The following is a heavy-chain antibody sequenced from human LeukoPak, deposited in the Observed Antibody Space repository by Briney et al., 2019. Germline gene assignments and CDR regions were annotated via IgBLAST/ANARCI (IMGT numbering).Heavy chain of an antibody. V-gene: IGHV5-51*01. CDR1: GYSFTNYW. Sequence: RGGSLQISCRDSGYSFTNYWIGWVRQLPGKGLEWMGIIYPSDSDTRYSPSFQGQVTISADKSISTAYLQWSSLKASDTAMYYCARLAGSLDYWGQGTLVTVSS. D-gene: IGHD6-19*01. J-gene: IGHJ4*02. CDR2: IYPSDSDT. CDR3: ARLAGSLDY.